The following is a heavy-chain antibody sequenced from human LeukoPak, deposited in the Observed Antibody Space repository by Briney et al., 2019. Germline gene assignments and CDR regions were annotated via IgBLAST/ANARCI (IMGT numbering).Heavy chain of an antibody. J-gene: IGHJ6*02. CDR1: GGSISSSSYY. CDR3: ARHKTAGSSGWSSFDYYYYYGMDV. Sequence: SETLSLTCTVSGGSISSSSYYWGWIRQPPGKGLEWIGSIYYSGSTYYNPSLKSRVTISVDTSKNQFSLKLSSVTAADTAVYYCARHKTAGSSGWSSFDYYYYYGMDVWGQGTTVTVSS. V-gene: IGHV4-39*01. CDR2: IYYSGST. D-gene: IGHD6-19*01.